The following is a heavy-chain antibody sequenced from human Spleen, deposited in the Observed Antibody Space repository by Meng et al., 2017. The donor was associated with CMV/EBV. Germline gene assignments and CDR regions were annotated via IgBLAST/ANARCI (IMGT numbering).Heavy chain of an antibody. V-gene: IGHV3-74*01. Sequence: GGSLRLSCAASGFTFSSNWMHWVRQAPGKGLVWVSRINSDGSSTSYADSVKGRFTISRDNAKNTLCLQMNSLRAEDTAVYYCAKGNYGMDVWGQGTTVTVSS. CDR3: AKGNYGMDV. CDR1: GFTFSSNW. D-gene: IGHD3-10*01. J-gene: IGHJ6*02. CDR2: INSDGSST.